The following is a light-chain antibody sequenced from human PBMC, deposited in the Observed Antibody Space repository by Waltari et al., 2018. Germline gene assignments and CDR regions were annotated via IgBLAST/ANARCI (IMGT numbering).Light chain of an antibody. CDR2: GAS. CDR3: QQYDISPLT. CDR1: QTVRTT. J-gene: IGKJ4*01. Sequence: GTLSLSPGERATLSYRASQTVRTTLLIYGASSRATGIPDRFSGSGSGTDFSLTISSLEPEDFAVYYCQQYDISPLTFGGGTKVEIK. V-gene: IGKV3-20*01.